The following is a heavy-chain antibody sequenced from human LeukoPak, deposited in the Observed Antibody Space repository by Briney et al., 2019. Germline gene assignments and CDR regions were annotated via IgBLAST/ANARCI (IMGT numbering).Heavy chain of an antibody. CDR2: ISGSGGST. Sequence: GGSLRLSCAASGFTFSSHGMSWVRQAPGKGPEWLSIISGSGGSTHYADSVKGRFIISRDNSKNTLYLQMNSLRAEDTAVYYCAKCRGWDSSGWPIDYWGQGTLVTVSS. J-gene: IGHJ4*02. CDR1: GFTFSSHG. V-gene: IGHV3-23*01. CDR3: AKCRGWDSSGWPIDY. D-gene: IGHD6-19*01.